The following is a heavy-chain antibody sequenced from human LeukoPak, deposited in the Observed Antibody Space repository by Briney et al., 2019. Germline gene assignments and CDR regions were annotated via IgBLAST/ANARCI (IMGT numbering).Heavy chain of an antibody. CDR2: LSIITATP. V-gene: IGHV3-23*01. CDR1: GFIFSNYA. Sequence: PGGSLRLSCAASGFIFSNYAMSWVRQAPGKGLEWVSTLSIITATPYYADSMRGRFTISRDNSKNTLYLQMNSLRAEDTAIYYCAKVYYDILTGHSRHFDYWGQGILVTVSS. J-gene: IGHJ4*02. D-gene: IGHD3-9*01. CDR3: AKVYYDILTGHSRHFDY.